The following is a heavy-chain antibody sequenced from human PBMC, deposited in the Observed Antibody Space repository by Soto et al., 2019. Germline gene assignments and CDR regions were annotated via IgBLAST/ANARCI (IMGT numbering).Heavy chain of an antibody. J-gene: IGHJ5*02. CDR2: ISAYNGNT. D-gene: IGHD6-19*01. CDR1: GYTFTSYG. Sequence: GASVKVSCKASGYTFTSYGISWVRQAPGQGLEWMGWISAYNGNTNYAQKLQGRVTMTTDTSTSTAYMELRSLRSDDTAVYYCARSVAGTEDVVWFDPWGQGTLVTVSS. V-gene: IGHV1-18*01. CDR3: ARSVAGTEDVVWFDP.